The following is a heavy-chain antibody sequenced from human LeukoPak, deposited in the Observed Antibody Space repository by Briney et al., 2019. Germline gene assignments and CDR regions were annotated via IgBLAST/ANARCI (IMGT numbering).Heavy chain of an antibody. Sequence: RGSLRLSCAVSGFTFSSYEMNWVRQAPGKGLEWVSYISSSGSTIYYADSVKGRFTISRDNAKSSLYLQMNSLRAEDTAVYYCARKEIGYYGMDVWAKGPRSPSP. CDR3: ARKEIGYYGMDV. D-gene: IGHD5-24*01. V-gene: IGHV3-48*03. CDR2: ISSSGSTI. CDR1: GFTFSSYE. J-gene: IGHJ6*02.